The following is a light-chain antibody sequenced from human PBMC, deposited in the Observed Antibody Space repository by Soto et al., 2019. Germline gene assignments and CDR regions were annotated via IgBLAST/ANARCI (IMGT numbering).Light chain of an antibody. CDR2: GAS. Sequence: EIVLTQSPGTLSLSPGERATLSCRASQSVSSSYLAWYQQKPGQAPRLLIYGASSRATGIPDRFSGSGSGTDFTFTISSLEPEDFAVYYCQQYGSSPRTFGQGTKVDIK. CDR3: QQYGSSPRT. V-gene: IGKV3-20*01. CDR1: QSVSSSY. J-gene: IGKJ1*01.